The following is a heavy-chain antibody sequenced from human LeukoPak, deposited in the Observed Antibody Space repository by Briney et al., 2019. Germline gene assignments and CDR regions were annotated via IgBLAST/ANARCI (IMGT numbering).Heavy chain of an antibody. CDR1: GFSLSTSGVG. CDR2: IYWNDDK. Sequence: SGPTLVNPTQTLTLTCTFSGFSLSTSGVGVGWIRQPPGKALEWLALIYWNDDKRYSPSLKSRLTITKDTSKNQVVLTMTNMDPVDTATYYCALTYGSGSPFDYWGQGTLVTVSS. CDR3: ALTYGSGSPFDY. J-gene: IGHJ4*02. V-gene: IGHV2-5*01. D-gene: IGHD3-10*01.